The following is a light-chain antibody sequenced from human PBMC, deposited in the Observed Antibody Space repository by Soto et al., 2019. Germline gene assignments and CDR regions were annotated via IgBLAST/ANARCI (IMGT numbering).Light chain of an antibody. CDR2: GAS. CDR1: QSIRHY. CDR3: QHHNSYSQT. Sequence: DIQMTQSPPTLSASVGDRVTITCRASQSIRHYLAWYQQMPGKAPKLLIYGASTLQSGVPSRFSGSGSGTEFTLTISSLQPDDFGTYFCQHHNSYSQTFGLGTKV. V-gene: IGKV1-5*01. J-gene: IGKJ1*01.